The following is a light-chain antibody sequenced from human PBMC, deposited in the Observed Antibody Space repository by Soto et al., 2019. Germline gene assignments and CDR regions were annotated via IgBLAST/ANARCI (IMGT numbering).Light chain of an antibody. V-gene: IGKV1-39*01. Sequence: DIQMTQSPSSLSASVGDRVTITCRASQSISSYLNWYQQKPGKAPKLLIYAASSFQSGVPSRFSGRGSGTDFTLTISSLQPEDFATYYCQQSYSTPFTFGPGTKVDIK. J-gene: IGKJ3*01. CDR1: QSISSY. CDR3: QQSYSTPFT. CDR2: AAS.